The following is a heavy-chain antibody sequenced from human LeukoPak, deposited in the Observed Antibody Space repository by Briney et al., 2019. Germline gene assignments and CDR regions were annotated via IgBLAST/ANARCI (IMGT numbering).Heavy chain of an antibody. D-gene: IGHD6-19*01. Sequence: ASVKVSCKASGYTFNKHGITWVRQAPGQGLEWMGWISAYNGDTKYVQKFQGRVTLTTDTSASTAYMELRSLRSDDTAVYYCARDPSNTSGWSPHFDYWGQGALVTASS. CDR1: GYTFNKHG. V-gene: IGHV1-18*04. CDR3: ARDPSNTSGWSPHFDY. CDR2: ISAYNGDT. J-gene: IGHJ4*02.